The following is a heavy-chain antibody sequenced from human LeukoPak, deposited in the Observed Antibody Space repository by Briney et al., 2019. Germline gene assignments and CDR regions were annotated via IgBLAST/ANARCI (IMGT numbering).Heavy chain of an antibody. CDR3: ARGGSSWSSAFDS. CDR1: GYSFTSYW. CDR2: IYPGDSDS. V-gene: IGHV5-51*01. J-gene: IGHJ4*02. D-gene: IGHD6-13*01. Sequence: GESLKISCKASGYSFTSYWIGWVRQMPGKGLEWMGIIYPGDSDSRYSPSFQGQITISADKSISTAYMQWSSLKASDTAMYYCARGGSSWSSAFDSWGQGTLVTVSS.